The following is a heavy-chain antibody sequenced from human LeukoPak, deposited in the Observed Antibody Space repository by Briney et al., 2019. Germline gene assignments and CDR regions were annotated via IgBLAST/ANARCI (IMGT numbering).Heavy chain of an antibody. Sequence: SETLSLTCTVSGGXICSYYWGWIRQPPGKGLEWIGYIYYSGSTNYNPSLQSRVTISVDTPKNQFSLKLSSVTAADTAVYYCARYYGSDSYYFDYWGQGTLVTVSS. J-gene: IGHJ4*02. CDR1: GGXICSYY. D-gene: IGHD3-10*01. V-gene: IGHV4-59*08. CDR3: ARYYGSDSYYFDY. CDR2: IYYSGST.